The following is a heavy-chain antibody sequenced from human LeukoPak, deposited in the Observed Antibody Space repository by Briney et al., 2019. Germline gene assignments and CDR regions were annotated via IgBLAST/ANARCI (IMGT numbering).Heavy chain of an antibody. CDR1: GFTFSSYT. CDR2: ILYDGSHK. Sequence: GRSLRLSCAASGFTFSSYTMHWVRQAPGKGLEWVAVILYDGSHKYYADSVKGRFTISRDNSRNTLYLQMNSLTTADTAVYYCARDGVMMTAISAYYFDSWGQGTLVTVSS. J-gene: IGHJ4*02. D-gene: IGHD2-21*02. V-gene: IGHV3-30-3*01. CDR3: ARDGVMMTAISAYYFDS.